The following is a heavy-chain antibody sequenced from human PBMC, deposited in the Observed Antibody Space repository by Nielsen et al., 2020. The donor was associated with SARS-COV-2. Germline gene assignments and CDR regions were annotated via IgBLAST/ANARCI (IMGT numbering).Heavy chain of an antibody. CDR1: GYTFTDHW. Sequence: GGSLRLSCRGSGYTFTDHWIGWVRQMPGKGLELMGIIYPGDSDTRYSPSFQGQVTISADTSINTASLQWTSLRASDTAIYYCARRAIGYCSGGICKAPRAFDIWGQGTTVTVSS. D-gene: IGHD2-15*01. J-gene: IGHJ3*02. CDR3: ARRAIGYCSGGICKAPRAFDI. V-gene: IGHV5-51*01. CDR2: IYPGDSDT.